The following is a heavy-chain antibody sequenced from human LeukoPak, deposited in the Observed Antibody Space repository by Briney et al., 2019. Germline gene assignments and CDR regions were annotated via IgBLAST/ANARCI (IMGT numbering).Heavy chain of an antibody. V-gene: IGHV3-21*01. D-gene: IGHD2-8*01. Sequence: GGSLRLSCAASGFTFSSYSMNWVRQAPGKGLEGVSSISSSSSYIYYADSVKGRLTISRDNAKNSLYLQMNSLRAEDTAVYYCARACGVLINGTGCFDYWGQGTLVPVSS. J-gene: IGHJ4*02. CDR1: GFTFSSYS. CDR2: ISSSSSYI. CDR3: ARACGVLINGTGCFDY.